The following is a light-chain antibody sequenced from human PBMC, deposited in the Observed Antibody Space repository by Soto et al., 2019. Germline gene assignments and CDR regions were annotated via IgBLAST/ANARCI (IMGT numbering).Light chain of an antibody. V-gene: IGKV3-20*01. Sequence: EIVLTQSPGTLSLSPGERATLSCRASHSISSDTLAWYQQKPGQPPRLLIYATSSRATGIPDRFSGSGSGTDFTLTISSLEPEDFAVYYCQRNAFGQGTKLEI. J-gene: IGKJ2*01. CDR3: QRNA. CDR2: ATS. CDR1: HSISSDT.